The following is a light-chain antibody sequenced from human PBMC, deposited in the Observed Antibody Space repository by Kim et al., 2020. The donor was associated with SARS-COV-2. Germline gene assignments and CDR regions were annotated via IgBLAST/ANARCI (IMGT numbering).Light chain of an antibody. V-gene: IGKV3-20*01. Sequence: SGGSAALPGRASQSVDSRYFAWYQQKPGQAPRLLLHHASSRATGIPDRFSGSGSETEFTLTISRLEPEDFATYYCQQYGKTPPITFGEGTRLEIK. CDR3: QQYGKTPPIT. J-gene: IGKJ5*01. CDR2: HAS. CDR1: QSVDSRY.